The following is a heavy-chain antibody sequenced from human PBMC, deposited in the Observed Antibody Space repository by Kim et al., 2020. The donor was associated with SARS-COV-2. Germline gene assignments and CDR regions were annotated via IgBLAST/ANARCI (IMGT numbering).Heavy chain of an antibody. CDR2: INPNSGVT. D-gene: IGHD2-2*01. J-gene: IGHJ6*02. CDR1: GYTFTGYY. Sequence: ASVKVSCKASGYTFTGYYMYWVRQAPGQGLEWMGWINPNSGVTNYAQKFQGRVTVTEDTSISTAYMELSRLRSDDTAVYYCARVAGDIIVVPPATDYYYGMDVGGQGTTVTVSS. V-gene: IGHV1-2*02. CDR3: ARVAGDIIVVPPATDYYYGMDV.